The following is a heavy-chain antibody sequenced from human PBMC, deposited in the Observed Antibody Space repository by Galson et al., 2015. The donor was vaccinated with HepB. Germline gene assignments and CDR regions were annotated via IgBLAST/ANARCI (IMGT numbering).Heavy chain of an antibody. D-gene: IGHD5-18*01. CDR2: IIPILGIA. J-gene: IGHJ3*02. Sequence: ISWVRQAPGQGLEWMGRIIPILGIANYAQKFQGRVTITADKSTSTAYMELSSLRSEDTAVYYCAREDGYSYGYSGDAFDIWGQGTMVTVSS. V-gene: IGHV1-69*04. CDR3: AREDGYSYGYSGDAFDI.